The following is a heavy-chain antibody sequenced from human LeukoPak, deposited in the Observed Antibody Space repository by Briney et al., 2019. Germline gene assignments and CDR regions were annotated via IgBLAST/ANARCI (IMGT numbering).Heavy chain of an antibody. J-gene: IGHJ4*02. V-gene: IGHV3-30-3*01. CDR2: ISYDGSNK. CDR1: GFTFSSYA. D-gene: IGHD3-3*01. CDR3: ATGYDFWSGYYSPFDY. Sequence: HPGGSLRLSCAASGFTFSSYAMHWVRQAPGKGLEWVAVISYDGSNKYYADSVKGRFTISRDNSKNTLYLQMNSLRAEDTAVYYCATGYDFWSGYYSPFDYWGQGTLVTVSS.